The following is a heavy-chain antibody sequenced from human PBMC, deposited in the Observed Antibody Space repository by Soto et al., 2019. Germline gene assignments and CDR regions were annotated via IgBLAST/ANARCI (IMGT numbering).Heavy chain of an antibody. V-gene: IGHV3-23*01. CDR2: ISGSGGTT. CDR3: AKVIVLGASTIEF. Sequence: EQLLESGGGLVQPGGSLTLSCAASGFTFNHYGMAWVRQAPGKGLEWVSVISGSGGTTYYPDSVKGRFTISRDNSKSTVYLQTNSLRVEDTALYSCAKVIVLGASTIEFWGPGTLVTVSS. D-gene: IGHD6-6*01. CDR1: GFTFNHYG. J-gene: IGHJ4*02.